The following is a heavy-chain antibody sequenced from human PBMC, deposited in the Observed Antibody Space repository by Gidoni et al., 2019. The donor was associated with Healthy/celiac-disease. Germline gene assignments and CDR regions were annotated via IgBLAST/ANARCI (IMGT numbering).Heavy chain of an antibody. CDR1: GFTFDDYA. CDR3: AKGPYYYGSGSYYRGAFDI. D-gene: IGHD3-10*01. J-gene: IGHJ3*02. CDR2: ISWNSGSI. V-gene: IGHV3-9*01. Sequence: EVQLVESGGGLVQPGRSLRLSCAASGFTFDDYAMHWVRQVPGKGLEWVSGISWNSGSIGDADSVKGRFTISRDNAKNSLYLQMNSLRAEDTALYYCAKGPYYYGSGSYYRGAFDIWGQGTMVTVSS.